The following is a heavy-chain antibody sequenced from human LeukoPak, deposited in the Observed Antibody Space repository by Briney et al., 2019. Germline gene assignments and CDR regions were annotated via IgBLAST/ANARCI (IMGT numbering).Heavy chain of an antibody. CDR2: IYYSGST. V-gene: IGHV4-59*01. D-gene: IGHD3-22*01. Sequence: PSETLSLTSTVSGGSISSYYWSWIRQPPGKGLEWIGYIYYSGSTNYNPSLKSRVTISVDTSKNPFSLKLSPVTAADTAVYYCARINYYDSSGYYTEPAFDIWGQGTMVTVSS. CDR1: GGSISSYY. CDR3: ARINYYDSSGYYTEPAFDI. J-gene: IGHJ3*02.